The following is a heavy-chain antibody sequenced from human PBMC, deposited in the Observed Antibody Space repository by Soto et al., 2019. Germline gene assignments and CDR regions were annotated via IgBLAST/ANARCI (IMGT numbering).Heavy chain of an antibody. J-gene: IGHJ4*02. CDR2: ITTNGHT. CDR1: GFTFSNCV. D-gene: IGHD2-15*01. V-gene: IGHV3-23*01. CDR3: GKGLLNGRWYAAD. Sequence: EVHLLESGGGLVQPGESLRLSCETSGFTFSNCVMTWLRQPPGKRLEWVSVITTNGHTDYADSVKGRFTISRDNSKNTVYLQMNSLRAEYTDVYYCGKGLLNGRWYAADWGQGNLVTVSS.